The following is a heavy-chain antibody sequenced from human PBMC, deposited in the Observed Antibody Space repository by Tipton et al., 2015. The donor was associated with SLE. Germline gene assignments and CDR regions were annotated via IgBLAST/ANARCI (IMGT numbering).Heavy chain of an antibody. Sequence: TLSLTCSVSGASMNSGSYSWHWIRQPAGKALQWLGHIDSSGNTYYNPSLKSRVTMSVDTSKNQFSLRLRSVTAADTAVYHCARGAPGYTAVLDFWGQGMLVTVSS. CDR1: GASMNSGSYS. CDR2: IDSSGNT. V-gene: IGHV4-61*09. D-gene: IGHD5-18*01. J-gene: IGHJ4*02. CDR3: ARGAPGYTAVLDF.